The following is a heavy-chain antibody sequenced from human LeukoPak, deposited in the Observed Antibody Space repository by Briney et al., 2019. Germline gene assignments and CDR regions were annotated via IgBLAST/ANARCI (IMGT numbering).Heavy chain of an antibody. V-gene: IGHV3-9*01. J-gene: IGHJ4*02. CDR3: AKVYGGYSYGLDY. D-gene: IGHD5-18*01. CDR1: GSTFDDYA. CDR2: ISWNSGSI. Sequence: GGSLRLSCAASGSTFDDYAMHWVRQAPGKGLEWVSGISWNSGSIGYADSVKGRFTISRDNAKNSLYLQMNSLRAEDTALYYCAKVYGGYSYGLDYWGQGTLVTVSS.